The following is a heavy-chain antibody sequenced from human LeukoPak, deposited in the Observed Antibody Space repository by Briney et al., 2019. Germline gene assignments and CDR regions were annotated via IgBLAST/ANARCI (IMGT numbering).Heavy chain of an antibody. CDR2: IYTDGSRI. V-gene: IGHV3-74*01. CDR3: ARGHNWAFALDF. D-gene: IGHD5-24*01. Sequence: GGSLRLSCAASGFTFSSYWMHWVRQAPGKGLVWVSRIYTDGSRITYADSVKGRFTISRDNAKNTLYLQMNSLSAEDTAVYYCARGHNWAFALDFWGQGSLVTVSS. CDR1: GFTFSSYW. J-gene: IGHJ4*02.